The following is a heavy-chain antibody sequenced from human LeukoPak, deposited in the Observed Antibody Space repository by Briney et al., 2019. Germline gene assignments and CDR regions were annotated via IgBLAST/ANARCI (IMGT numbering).Heavy chain of an antibody. CDR1: GFTFSSFY. D-gene: IGHD6-19*01. CDR2: IYSGGST. CDR3: AREKLDSSGWYDYYYGMDV. J-gene: IGHJ6*02. V-gene: IGHV3-53*01. Sequence: QSGGSLRLSCAASGFTFSSFYMTWVRQAPGKGLEWVSVIYSGGSTYYADSVKGRFTISRDNSKNTLYLQMNSLRAEDTAVYYCAREKLDSSGWYDYYYGMDVWGQGTTVTVSS.